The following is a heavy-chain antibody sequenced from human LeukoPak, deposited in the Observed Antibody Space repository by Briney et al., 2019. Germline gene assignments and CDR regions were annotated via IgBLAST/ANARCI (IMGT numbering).Heavy chain of an antibody. J-gene: IGHJ6*03. CDR2: IYHSGST. Sequence: SETLCLTCTVSGYSISSGYYWGWIRQPPGKGLEWIGSIYHSGSTHYNPSLKSRVTISVDTSSNQFSLKLRSVTAADTAVYYCARIGSYYYYMDVWGKGTTVSVSS. V-gene: IGHV4-38-2*02. D-gene: IGHD1-14*01. CDR1: GYSISSGYY. CDR3: ARIGSYYYYMDV.